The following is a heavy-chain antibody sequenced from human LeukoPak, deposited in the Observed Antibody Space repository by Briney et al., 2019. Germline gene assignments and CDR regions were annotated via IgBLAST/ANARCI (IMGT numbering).Heavy chain of an antibody. CDR3: ARGGGGWYFDL. D-gene: IGHD3-16*01. J-gene: IGHJ2*01. CDR2: INPYDGNT. V-gene: IGHV1-18*01. CDR1: GYTFTNYD. Sequence: GASVKVSCKASGYTFTNYDISWVRQAPGQRLEWMGWINPYDGNTNYAQNLQGRVTVTTDTSTSTAYMELRSLRSDDTAVYYCARGGGGWYFDLWGRGTLVTVSS.